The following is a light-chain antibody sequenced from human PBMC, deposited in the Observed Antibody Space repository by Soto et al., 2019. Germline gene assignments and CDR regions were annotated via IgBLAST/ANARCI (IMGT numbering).Light chain of an antibody. J-gene: IGLJ2*01. CDR1: DSDVGAYNY. CDR2: NVS. V-gene: IGLV2-14*03. CDR3: SSYTISSTLL. Sequence: QSALTQPASVSGSPGQSITISCTGTDSDVGAYNYVSWYQQHPGQAPKLLIRNVSNRPSGVSDRFSGSKSGSTASLTISGLQAEDEADYYCSSYTISSTLLFGGGTQLTVL.